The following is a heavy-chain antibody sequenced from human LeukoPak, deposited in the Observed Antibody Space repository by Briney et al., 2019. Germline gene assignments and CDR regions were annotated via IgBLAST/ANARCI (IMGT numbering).Heavy chain of an antibody. CDR1: GGSISSSRYY. CDR2: IYYSGST. CDR3: ARNCSRTSCSGTFDI. V-gene: IGHV4-39*01. Sequence: PSETLFLTCTVSGGSISSSRYYWAWIRQPPGKGLEWIGSIYYSGSTHYNPSQKSRVTISVDTSKNQFFLRLSSGTAADTAVYYCARNCSRTSCSGTFDIWGRGTMVTVSS. D-gene: IGHD2-2*01. J-gene: IGHJ3*02.